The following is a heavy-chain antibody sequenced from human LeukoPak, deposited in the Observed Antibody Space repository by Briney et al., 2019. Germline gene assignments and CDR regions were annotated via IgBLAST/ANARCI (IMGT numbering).Heavy chain of an antibody. Sequence: PGGSLRLSCAASGFTFSSYSMNWVRQAPGKGLEYVSAISSNGGSTYYANSVKGRFTISRDNSKNTLYLQMGSLRAEDMAVYYCARDRVVGATSSLQHWGQGTLVTVSS. D-gene: IGHD1-26*01. CDR1: GFTFSSYS. CDR2: ISSNGGST. CDR3: ARDRVVGATSSLQH. J-gene: IGHJ1*01. V-gene: IGHV3-64*01.